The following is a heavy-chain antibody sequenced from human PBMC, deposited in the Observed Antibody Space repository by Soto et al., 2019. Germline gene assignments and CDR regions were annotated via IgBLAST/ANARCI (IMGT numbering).Heavy chain of an antibody. CDR2: IYYSGST. CDR3: ARERGSSSDYYYYYGMDV. V-gene: IGHV4-31*03. J-gene: IGHJ6*02. D-gene: IGHD6-13*01. Sequence: SETLSLTCTFSGGSISSGGYYWSWIRQHPGKGLEWIGYIYYSGSTYYNPSLKSRVTISVDTSKNQFSLKLSSVTAADTAVYYCARERGSSSDYYYYYGMDVWGQGTTVTSP. CDR1: GGSISSGGYY.